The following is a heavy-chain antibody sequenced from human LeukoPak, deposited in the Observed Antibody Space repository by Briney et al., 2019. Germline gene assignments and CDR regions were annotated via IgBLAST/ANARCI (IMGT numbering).Heavy chain of an antibody. CDR1: VYTFTSYA. CDR3: ATRTTGTTVAAFDI. D-gene: IGHD1-1*01. Sequence: ASVKVSCKASVYTFTSYAMNWVRQAPGQGLEWMGWINTNTGNPTYAQGFTGRFVFSLDTSVSTAYLQISSLKAEDTAVYYCATRTTGTTVAAFDIWGQGTMVTVSS. V-gene: IGHV7-4-1*02. J-gene: IGHJ3*02. CDR2: INTNTGNP.